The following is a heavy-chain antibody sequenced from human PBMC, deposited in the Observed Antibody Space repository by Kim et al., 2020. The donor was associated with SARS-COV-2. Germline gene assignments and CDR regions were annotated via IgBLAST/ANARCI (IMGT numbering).Heavy chain of an antibody. CDR1: GFTFSNAW. D-gene: IGHD5-18*01. V-gene: IGHV3-15*01. CDR2: IKSKTDGGTT. CDR3: TIPWIQLWLRDY. Sequence: GGSLRLSCAASGFTFSNAWMSWVRQAPGKGLEWVGRIKSKTDGGTTDYAAPVKGRFTISRDDSKNTLYLQMNSLKTEDTAVYYCTIPWIQLWLRDYWGQGTLVTVSS. J-gene: IGHJ4*02.